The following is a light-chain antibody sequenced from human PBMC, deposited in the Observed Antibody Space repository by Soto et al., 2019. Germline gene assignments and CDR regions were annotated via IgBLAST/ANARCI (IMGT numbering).Light chain of an antibody. CDR1: QSISSW. J-gene: IGKJ1*01. CDR2: KAS. Sequence: DIQMTQSPSTRSASVGDRVTITCRSRQSISSWLAWYQQKPGKAPNLLIYKASSLESGVPSRFSGSGSGAEFTLTISSLQPDDFATYYCQQYANYPRTFGQGTRVEI. V-gene: IGKV1-5*03. CDR3: QQYANYPRT.